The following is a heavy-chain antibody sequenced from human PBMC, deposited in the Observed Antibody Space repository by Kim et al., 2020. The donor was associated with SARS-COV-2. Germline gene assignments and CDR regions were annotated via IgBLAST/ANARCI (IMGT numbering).Heavy chain of an antibody. CDR3: TRRPMKTPYNFFDP. J-gene: IGHJ5*02. D-gene: IGHD1-1*01. Sequence: GESLKISCKGSGYNFTNFWINWIRQKPGEGLEMMGKIDPSASFANYNPSFRGHVIISVDRSINSAYRQWSRLEASDTAMYFCTRRPMKTPYNFFDPWGQGTLVNLSS. CDR2: IDPSASFA. CDR1: GYNFTNFW. V-gene: IGHV5-10-1*01.